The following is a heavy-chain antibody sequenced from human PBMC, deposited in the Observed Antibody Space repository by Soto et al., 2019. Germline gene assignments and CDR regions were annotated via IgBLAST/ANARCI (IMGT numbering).Heavy chain of an antibody. J-gene: IGHJ6*02. CDR2: IYWDDAK. V-gene: IGHV2-5*02. Sequence: QITLKESGPTLVRPTQTLTLTCTFSGFSLSPSGVGVGWIRQPPGKALEWLALIYWDDAKRYSPSLQSRLTITKDTSKNQVVRTMTNRDPEDTATYYCAHSRCGGDCLQSYSSHYDYGMDVWGQGTTVTVSS. CDR1: GFSLSPSGVG. D-gene: IGHD2-21*02. CDR3: AHSRCGGDCLQSYSSHYDYGMDV.